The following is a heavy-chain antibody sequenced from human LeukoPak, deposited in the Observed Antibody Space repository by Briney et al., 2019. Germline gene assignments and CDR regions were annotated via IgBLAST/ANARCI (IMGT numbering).Heavy chain of an antibody. CDR2: ISGSGGST. D-gene: IGHD3-22*01. CDR1: GFTFSSYA. V-gene: IGHV3-23*01. CDR3: AKSEYDSSGYYNY. Sequence: GGSLRLSCAASGFTFSSYAMSWVRQAPGKGLEWVSAISGSGGSTYYADSVKGRFTISRDNSMNTLYLQTNSLRAEDTAVYYCAKSEYDSSGYYNYWGQGTLVTVSS. J-gene: IGHJ4*02.